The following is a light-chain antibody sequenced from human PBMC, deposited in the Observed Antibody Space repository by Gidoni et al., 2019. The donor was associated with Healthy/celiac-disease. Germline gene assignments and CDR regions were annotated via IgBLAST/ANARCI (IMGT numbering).Light chain of an antibody. CDR1: QDITKY. CDR2: DAS. CDR3: QQYDNLPLT. Sequence: DITMTQSPSSLSASVGDRVTITSQASQDITKYLNWYQQKPGKAPKLLIYDASNLETGAPSRFSGSGSGTDFTFSISSLQPEATATYYCQQYDNLPLTFGQGTKLEIK. V-gene: IGKV1-33*01. J-gene: IGKJ2*01.